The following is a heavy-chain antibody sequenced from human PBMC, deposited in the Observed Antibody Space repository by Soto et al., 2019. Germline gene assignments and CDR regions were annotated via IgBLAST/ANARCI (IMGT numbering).Heavy chain of an antibody. J-gene: IGHJ2*01. CDR2: TRNKANSYTT. Sequence: EVRLVESGGGLVQPGGSLRLSCVASGITISDHYMDWVRQAPGKGLEWVGRTRNKANSYTTDYAASVEGRFTISRDDSTKSLYLQMNSLKSEDPAVYYCATRSGRTLYWDLDLWGRGTVVTVSS. CDR1: GITISDHY. CDR3: ATRSGRTLYWDLDL. V-gene: IGHV3-72*01. D-gene: IGHD1-26*01.